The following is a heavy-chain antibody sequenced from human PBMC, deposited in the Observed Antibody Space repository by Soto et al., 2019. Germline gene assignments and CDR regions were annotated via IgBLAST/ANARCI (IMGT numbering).Heavy chain of an antibody. J-gene: IGHJ4*02. CDR2: ISYDGRNK. CDR1: GFTFSSYG. D-gene: IGHD3-10*01. V-gene: IGHV3-30*18. Sequence: QVQLVESGGGVVQPGRSLRLSCAASGFTFSSYGMHWVRQAPGKGLEWVAVISYDGRNKYYADSVKGRFTISRDNSKNTLYLQMNSLRAEDTAVYYCAKDNSDGSGSYIGFDYWGQGTLVTVSS. CDR3: AKDNSDGSGSYIGFDY.